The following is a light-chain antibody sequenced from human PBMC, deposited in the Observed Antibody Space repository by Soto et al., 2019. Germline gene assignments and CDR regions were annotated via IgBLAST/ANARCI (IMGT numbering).Light chain of an antibody. V-gene: IGLV1-47*01. CDR2: RTN. J-gene: IGLJ2*01. Sequence: QSVLTQPPSASGTPGQGVAISCSGSTSNIGNNYVYWSQQIPGTAPKLLIYRTNQRPSGVPDRFSASKSGTSASLAISGLRSEDEADYYCASWDDSLGGHVVFGGGTKLTVL. CDR3: ASWDDSLGGHVV. CDR1: TSNIGNNY.